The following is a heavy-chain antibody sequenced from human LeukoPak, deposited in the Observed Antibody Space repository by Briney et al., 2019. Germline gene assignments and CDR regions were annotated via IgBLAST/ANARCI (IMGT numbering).Heavy chain of an antibody. CDR2: IDPNGVST. J-gene: IGHJ4*02. Sequence: ASAKVSCKASGYSLTRYHMSWVRQAPGQGPEWMGIIDPNGVSTSYVQKFQGRVTMTRDTSTSTFYMELSSLRSEDTAVYYCARMTTGVLDYWGQGTLVTVSS. CDR1: GYSLTRYH. V-gene: IGHV1-46*01. D-gene: IGHD1-1*01. CDR3: ARMTTGVLDY.